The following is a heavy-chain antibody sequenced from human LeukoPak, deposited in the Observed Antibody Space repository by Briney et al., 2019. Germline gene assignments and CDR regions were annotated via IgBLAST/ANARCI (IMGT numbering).Heavy chain of an antibody. J-gene: IGHJ4*02. V-gene: IGHV3-21*01. D-gene: IGHD2-2*02. CDR2: IGSSSSYI. CDR1: GFTFSSYS. Sequence: PGGSLRLSCAASGFTFSSYSMNWVRQAPGKGLEWVSSIGSSSSYIYYADSVKGRFTISRDNAKNSLYLQMNSLRAEDTAVYYCARAGYCSSTSCYTFDYWGQGTLVTVSS. CDR3: ARAGYCSSTSCYTFDY.